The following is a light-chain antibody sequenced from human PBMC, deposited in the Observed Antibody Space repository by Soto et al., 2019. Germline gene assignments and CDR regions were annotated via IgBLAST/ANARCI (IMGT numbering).Light chain of an antibody. Sequence: EIVMTQSPATLSVSPGERATLSCRASHSVSSRLAWYQQKPGQAPRLLIYDASNRATGLPARFSGSGSGTDCSPPISSRAPEDVLVYYCQQRSNWPRSTFGEGTRLEIK. V-gene: IGKV3-11*01. CDR3: QQRSNWPRST. J-gene: IGKJ5*01. CDR1: HSVSSR. CDR2: DAS.